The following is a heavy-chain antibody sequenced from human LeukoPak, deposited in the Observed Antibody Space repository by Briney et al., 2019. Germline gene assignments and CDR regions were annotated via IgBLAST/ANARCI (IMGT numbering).Heavy chain of an antibody. V-gene: IGHV4-61*01. J-gene: IGHJ4*02. D-gene: IGHD1-26*01. CDR2: IYYSGST. CDR3: ARVAGSYYYFDY. Sequence: SETLSLTCTVSGYSISSGYYWGWIRQPPGKGLEWIGYIYYSGSTNYNPSLKSRVTISVDTSKNQFSLKLSSVTAADTAVYYCARVAGSYYYFDYWGQGTLVTVSS. CDR1: GYSISSGYY.